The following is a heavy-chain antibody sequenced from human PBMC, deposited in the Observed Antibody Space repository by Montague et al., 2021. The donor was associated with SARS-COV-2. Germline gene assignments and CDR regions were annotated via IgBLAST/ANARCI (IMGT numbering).Heavy chain of an antibody. D-gene: IGHD3-10*01. CDR1: GGSISSSSYY. CDR3: ASERIYGSWSYYNPFLLVDY. J-gene: IGHJ4*02. CDR2: IYYSGST. V-gene: IGHV4-39*01. Sequence: SETLSLTCTVSGGSISSSSYYWGWIRQPPGKGLEWIGSIYYSGSTYYNPSLKSRVTISGDTSKNQFSLKLSSVTAADTAVYYCASERIYGSWSYYNPFLLVDYWGQGTLVTVSS.